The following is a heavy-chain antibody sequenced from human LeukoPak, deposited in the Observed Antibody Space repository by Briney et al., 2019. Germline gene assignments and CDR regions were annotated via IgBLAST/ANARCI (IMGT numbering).Heavy chain of an antibody. J-gene: IGHJ4*02. V-gene: IGHV3-23*01. CDR3: ASRRIQLDYFDY. Sequence: TGGSLRLSCAASGFTFSSYAMSWVRQAPGEGLEWVSAISGSGGSTYYADSVKGRFTISRDNSKNTLYLQMNSLRAEDTAVYYGASRRIQLDYFDYWGQGTLVTVSS. CDR1: GFTFSSYA. D-gene: IGHD5-18*01. CDR2: ISGSGGST.